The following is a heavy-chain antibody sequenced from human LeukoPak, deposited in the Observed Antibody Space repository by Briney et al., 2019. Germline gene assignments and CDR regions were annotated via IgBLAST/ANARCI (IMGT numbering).Heavy chain of an antibody. CDR3: ARGIIGYYFDY. Sequence: SVKVSCKASGGTFSNYAINWVRQAPGQGLEWMGGIIPIFGTANYAQKFQSRLTITADESTSTAYMELSSMRSDDTAVYYCARGIIGYYFDYWGQGTLVTVSS. CDR2: IIPIFGTA. D-gene: IGHD2-15*01. V-gene: IGHV1-69*13. CDR1: GGTFSNYA. J-gene: IGHJ4*02.